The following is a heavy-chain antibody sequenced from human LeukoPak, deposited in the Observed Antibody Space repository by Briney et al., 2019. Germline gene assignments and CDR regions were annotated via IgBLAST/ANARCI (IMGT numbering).Heavy chain of an antibody. Sequence: GGSLRLSCAASGFTFSSYAMNWVRQAPGKGLEWVSAISGSGVSTYYADSVKGRFTISRDNSKNTLYLQMNSLRAEDTAVYYCAKGGSSSNWPYWGQGTLVTVSS. V-gene: IGHV3-23*01. CDR3: AKGGSSSNWPY. CDR2: ISGSGVST. J-gene: IGHJ4*02. D-gene: IGHD1-1*01. CDR1: GFTFSSYA.